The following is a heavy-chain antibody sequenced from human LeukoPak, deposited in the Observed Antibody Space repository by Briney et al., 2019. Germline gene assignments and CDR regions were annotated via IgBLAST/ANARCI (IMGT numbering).Heavy chain of an antibody. J-gene: IGHJ3*02. D-gene: IGHD2-21*02. V-gene: IGHV4-59*01. Sequence: SETLSLTCTVSGGSINSYYWSWIRQPPGEGPEWIGYIHYSGSTKYDPSLKSRVTISVDTSKNQFSLKLNSVTTADTAVYYCARHARHASCGNDCFSRAFDIWGQGTMVIVSS. CDR1: GGSINSYY. CDR3: ARHARHASCGNDCFSRAFDI. CDR2: IHYSGST.